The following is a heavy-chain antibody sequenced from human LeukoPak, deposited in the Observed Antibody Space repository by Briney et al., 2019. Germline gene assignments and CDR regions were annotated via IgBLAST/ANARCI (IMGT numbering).Heavy chain of an antibody. CDR1: GGTFSSYA. J-gene: IGHJ4*02. Sequence: ASVKVSCKASGGTFSSYAISWVRQAPGQGLEWMGGIIPIFGTANYAQKFQGRVTITADKSTSTAYMELSSLRSEDTAVYYCARWHYYDSSGYYPDYWGQGTLVTVSS. V-gene: IGHV1-69*06. D-gene: IGHD3-22*01. CDR2: IIPIFGTA. CDR3: ARWHYYDSSGYYPDY.